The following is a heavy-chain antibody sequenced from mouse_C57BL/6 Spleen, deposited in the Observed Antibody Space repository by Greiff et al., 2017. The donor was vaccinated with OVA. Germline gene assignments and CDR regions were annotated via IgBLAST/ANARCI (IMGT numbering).Heavy chain of an antibody. CDR3: ARFYGSSPSWYFDV. CDR1: GFTFSDYG. V-gene: IGHV5-17*01. Sequence: DVKLVESGGGLVKPGGSLKLSCAASGFTFSDYGMHWVRQAPEKGLEWVAYISSGSSTIYYADTVKGRFTISRDNAKNTLFLQMTSLRSEDTAMYYCARFYGSSPSWYFDVWGTGTTVTVSS. J-gene: IGHJ1*03. CDR2: ISSGSSTI. D-gene: IGHD1-1*01.